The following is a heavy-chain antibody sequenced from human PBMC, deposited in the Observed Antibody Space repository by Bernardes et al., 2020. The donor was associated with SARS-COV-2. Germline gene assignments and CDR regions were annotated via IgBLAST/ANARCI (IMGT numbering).Heavy chain of an antibody. Sequence: GGSLRVSCEASGFSFSEYAMNWVRQAPGKGLEWLSYISSRSTTIYVADTVKGRFAISRDNAKNSVYLQMNSLRAEDTAVYYCARGRGAVAPMDHWGQGTLVTVSS. V-gene: IGHV3-48*01. CDR3: ARGRGAVAPMDH. CDR2: ISSRSTTI. D-gene: IGHD1-26*01. CDR1: GFSFSEYA. J-gene: IGHJ4*02.